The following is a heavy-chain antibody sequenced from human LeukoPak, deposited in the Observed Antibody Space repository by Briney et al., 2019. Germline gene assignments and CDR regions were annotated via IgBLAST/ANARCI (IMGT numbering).Heavy chain of an antibody. D-gene: IGHD2-8*01. CDR1: GYSFTSYW. CDR2: IYPGDSDT. V-gene: IGHV5-51*01. J-gene: IGHJ3*02. Sequence: GESLKISCKGSGYSFTSYWIGWVRQMPGKGLEWMGIIYPGDSDTRYSPSFQGQVTISADKSISTAYLQWSSLKASDTAMYYCAVPGVEAKSSHAFDIWGQGTMVTVSS. CDR3: AVPGVEAKSSHAFDI.